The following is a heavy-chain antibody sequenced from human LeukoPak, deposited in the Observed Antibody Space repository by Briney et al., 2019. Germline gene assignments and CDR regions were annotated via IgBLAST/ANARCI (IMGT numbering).Heavy chain of an antibody. CDR2: ISYDGSNK. CDR1: GFTFSSYG. CDR3: ARDGGSYDFWSGYYLPDDY. D-gene: IGHD3-3*01. V-gene: IGHV3-30*03. J-gene: IGHJ4*02. Sequence: GGSLRLSCAASGFTFSSYGMHWVRQAPGKGLEWVAVISYDGSNKYYADSVKGRFTISRDNSKNTLYLQMNSLRAEDTAVYYCARDGGSYDFWSGYYLPDDYWGQGTLVTVSS.